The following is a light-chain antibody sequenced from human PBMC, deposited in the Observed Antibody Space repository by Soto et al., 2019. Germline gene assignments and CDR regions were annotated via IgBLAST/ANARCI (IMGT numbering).Light chain of an antibody. CDR3: CSYARNYTVV. Sequence: QSALTQPRSVSGSPGPSVTISCTGPNSYVGGYNYVSWYQHQPGKAPKVIIYDVSERPSGVPDRFSGSKSGNTASLTISGLRSEDEADYFCCSYARNYTVVFGGGTKLPVL. CDR1: NSYVGGYNY. CDR2: DVS. V-gene: IGLV2-11*01. J-gene: IGLJ2*01.